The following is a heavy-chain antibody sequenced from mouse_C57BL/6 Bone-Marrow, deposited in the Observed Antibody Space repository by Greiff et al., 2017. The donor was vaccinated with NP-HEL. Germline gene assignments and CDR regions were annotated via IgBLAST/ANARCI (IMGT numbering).Heavy chain of an antibody. J-gene: IGHJ4*01. CDR3: TAYYGYDGYAMDY. CDR1: GFNIKDDY. D-gene: IGHD2-9*01. CDR2: IDPENGDT. Sequence: VHVKQSGAELVRPGASVKLSCTASGFNIKDDYMHWVKQRPEQGLEWIGWIDPENGDTEYASKFQGKATITADTSSNTAYLQLSSLTSEDTAVYYCTAYYGYDGYAMDYWGRGTSVTVSS. V-gene: IGHV14-4*01.